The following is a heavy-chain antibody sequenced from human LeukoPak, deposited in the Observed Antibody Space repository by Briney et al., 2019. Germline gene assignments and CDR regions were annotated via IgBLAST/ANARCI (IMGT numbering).Heavy chain of an antibody. CDR3: ARDSGTTGEVKFDP. J-gene: IGHJ5*02. D-gene: IGHD3-10*01. CDR1: GGSISSYY. Sequence: KTSETLSLTCPVSGGSISSYYWSWIRQPAGKGLEWLGRIYNSGGTTYNPSLKSRVAMSVDTSKNQCSLKLSSVTAADTAVYYCARDSGTTGEVKFDPWGQGTLVTVSS. V-gene: IGHV4-4*07. CDR2: IYNSGGT.